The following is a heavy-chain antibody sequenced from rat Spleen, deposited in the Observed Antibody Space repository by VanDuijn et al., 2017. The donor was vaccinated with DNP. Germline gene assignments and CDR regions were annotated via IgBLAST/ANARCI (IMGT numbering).Heavy chain of an antibody. Sequence: EVQLQESGPGLVKPSQSLSLICSVTDYSITNNYWGWIRKFPGNKMEWMGHINYSGRNSYNPSLKSRISITRDTSKNQFLLQLNSVTTEDTATYYCASGGAGIWFAYWGQGTLVTVSS. J-gene: IGHJ3*01. CDR3: ASGGAGIWFAY. CDR1: DYSITNNY. V-gene: IGHV3-1*01. CDR2: INYSGRN. D-gene: IGHD4-2*01.